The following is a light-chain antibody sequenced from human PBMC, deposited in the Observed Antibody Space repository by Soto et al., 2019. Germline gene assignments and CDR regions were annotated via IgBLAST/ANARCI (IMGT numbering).Light chain of an antibody. V-gene: IGLV2-14*01. CDR1: SSDVGGYNY. Sequence: QSVLTQPASVSGSPGQSIAISCTGTSSDVGGYNYVSWYQQHPGKAPKLMIYDVSNRPSGVSNRFSGSKSGNTASLTISGLKVEDGADYYCSSYTSSSPYVLETGTKVPVL. CDR2: DVS. J-gene: IGLJ1*01. CDR3: SSYTSSSPYV.